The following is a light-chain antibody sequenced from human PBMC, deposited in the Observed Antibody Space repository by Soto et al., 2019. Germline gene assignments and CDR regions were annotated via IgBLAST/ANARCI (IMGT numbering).Light chain of an antibody. CDR1: RTIGNY. V-gene: IGKV1-39*01. CDR3: QQSYSTPYS. J-gene: IGKJ2*01. Sequence: DIQMTQSPSSRSPSVGERVTITCRASRTIGNYLSWYQKKQGSAPKLLIYLTASLQSGVPSRLSGSGSGTDFTLTNSSLQPEDFATYYCQQSYSTPYSFGQGTKLEIK. CDR2: LTA.